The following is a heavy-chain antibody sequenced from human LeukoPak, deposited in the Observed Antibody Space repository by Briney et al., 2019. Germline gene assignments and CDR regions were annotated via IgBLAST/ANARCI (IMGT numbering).Heavy chain of an antibody. CDR1: GYTFTGYY. Sequence: ASVKVPCKASGYTFTGYYMHWVRQAPGQGLEWMGWINPNSGGTNYAQKFQGRVTMTRDTSISTAYMELSRLRSDDTAVYYCARDPVAAKGGDYWGQGTLVTVSS. CDR2: INPNSGGT. V-gene: IGHV1-2*02. J-gene: IGHJ4*02. D-gene: IGHD2-15*01. CDR3: ARDPVAAKGGDY.